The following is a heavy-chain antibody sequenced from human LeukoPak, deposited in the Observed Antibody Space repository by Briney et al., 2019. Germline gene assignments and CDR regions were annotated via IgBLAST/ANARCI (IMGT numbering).Heavy chain of an antibody. J-gene: IGHJ4*02. CDR1: GFTFSSYW. CDR3: AKVGIVGATTSAYFEY. CDR2: ITGSGDNT. D-gene: IGHD1-26*01. Sequence: GGSLRLSCAASGFTFSSYWMHWVRQAPGKGLEWVSGITGSGDNTYYADSVKGRFTISRDNSKNTLYLQMNSLRPEDTAAYYCAKVGIVGATTSAYFEYWGQGTLVTVSS. V-gene: IGHV3-23*01.